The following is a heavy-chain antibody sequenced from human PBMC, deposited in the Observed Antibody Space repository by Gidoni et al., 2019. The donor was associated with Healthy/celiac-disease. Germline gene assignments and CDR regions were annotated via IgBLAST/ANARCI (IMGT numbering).Heavy chain of an antibody. CDR2: ISYDGSNK. V-gene: IGHV3-30-3*01. J-gene: IGHJ4*02. Sequence: QVQLVESGGGVVQPGRYLSLSCSASGFTFSSYAMHWVRQAPGKGLEWVAVISYDGSNKYYADSVKGRFTISRDNSKNTLYLQMNSLRAEDTAVYYCARRVSYGAWGQGTLVTVSS. CDR1: GFTFSSYA. D-gene: IGHD2-8*01. CDR3: ARRVSYGA.